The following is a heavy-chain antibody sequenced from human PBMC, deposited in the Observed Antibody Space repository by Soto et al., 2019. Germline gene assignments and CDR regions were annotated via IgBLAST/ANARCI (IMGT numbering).Heavy chain of an antibody. CDR1: GYTFTSYG. CDR2: ISAHNGNT. D-gene: IGHD1-1*01. Sequence: QVHLVQSGAEVKKPGASVKVSCKGSGYTFTSYGITWVRQAPGQGLEWMGWISAHNGNTDYAQKPQGRVTVTRDTSTSTAYMELRSLRSDVTAVYYCARGRYGDSWGQGALVTVSS. J-gene: IGHJ4*02. V-gene: IGHV1-18*01. CDR3: ARGRYGDS.